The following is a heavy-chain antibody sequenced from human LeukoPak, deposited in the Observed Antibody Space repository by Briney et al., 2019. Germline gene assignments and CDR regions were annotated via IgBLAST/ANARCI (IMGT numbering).Heavy chain of an antibody. D-gene: IGHD2-2*01. CDR3: ARGAIVVVPAAMNYYYGMDV. CDR2: INPNSGGT. Sequence: ASVKVSCKASGYTFTGYYMHWVRQAPGQGLEWMGWINPNSGGTNYAQKFQGRVTMTRDTSISIAYMELSRLRSDDTAVYYCARGAIVVVPAAMNYYYGMDVWGQGTTVTVPS. J-gene: IGHJ6*02. CDR1: GYTFTGYY. V-gene: IGHV1-2*02.